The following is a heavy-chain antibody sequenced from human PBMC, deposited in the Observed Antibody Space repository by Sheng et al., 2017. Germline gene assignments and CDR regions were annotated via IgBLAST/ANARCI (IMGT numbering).Heavy chain of an antibody. CDR3: ARDRMVRGYGYYYYYGMDV. J-gene: IGHJ6*02. CDR1: GYTFTSYG. D-gene: IGHD3-10*01. V-gene: IGHV1-18*01. CDR2: ISAYNGNT. Sequence: QVQLVQSGAEVKKPGASVKVSCKASGYTFTSYGISWVRQAPGQGLEWMGWISAYNGNTNYAQKLQGRVTMTTDTSTSTAYMELRSLRSDDTAVYYCARDRMVRGYGYYYYYGMDVWGQGTTVTVSS.